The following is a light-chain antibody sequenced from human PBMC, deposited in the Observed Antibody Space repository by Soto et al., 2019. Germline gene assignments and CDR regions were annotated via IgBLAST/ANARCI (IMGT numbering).Light chain of an antibody. V-gene: IGKV3-11*01. J-gene: IGKJ5*01. CDR2: DAS. CDR1: QSVSSY. CDR3: QQRSNWPPAIT. Sequence: DIVLTQSPATLSLSPGERATLSCRASQSVSSYLAWYQQKPGKAPRLLIYDASNRATGIPARFSGSGSGTDFTLTISSLEPEDFAVYYCQQRSNWPPAITFGQGTRLEIK.